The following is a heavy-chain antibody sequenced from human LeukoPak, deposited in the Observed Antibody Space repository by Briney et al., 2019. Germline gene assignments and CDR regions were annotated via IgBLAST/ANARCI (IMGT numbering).Heavy chain of an antibody. CDR3: ARGDLTTVTAFDY. Sequence: SETLSLTCAVHSGSFSGYYWSWIRQPPGKGLEWIGEINHSGSSNYNPSLKSRVTMSADTSKNQVSLKLNSVTAADTAVYYCARGDLTTVTAFDYWGQGTLVTVSS. V-gene: IGHV4-34*01. D-gene: IGHD4-17*01. CDR1: SGSFSGYY. J-gene: IGHJ4*02. CDR2: INHSGSS.